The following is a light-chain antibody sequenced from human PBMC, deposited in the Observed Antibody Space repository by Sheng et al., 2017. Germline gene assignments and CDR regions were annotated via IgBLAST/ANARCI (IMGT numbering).Light chain of an antibody. J-gene: IGKJ1*01. CDR2: AAS. CDR3: QKYNSAPWT. CDR1: QGIRNY. V-gene: IGKV1-27*01. Sequence: DIQMTQSPFSLSASVGDRVTITCRASQGIRNYLAWYQQKPGRGPKLLIYAASTLQSGVPSRFSGSGSGTDFTLTISSLQPEDVATYYCQKYNSAPWTFGQGTKVEVK.